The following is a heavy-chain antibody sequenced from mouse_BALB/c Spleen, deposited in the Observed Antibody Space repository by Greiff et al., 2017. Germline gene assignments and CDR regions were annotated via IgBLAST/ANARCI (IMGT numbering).Heavy chain of an antibody. CDR2: IYPGSGNT. J-gene: IGHJ2*01. Sequence: QVQLQQSGAELARPGASVKLSCKASGYTFTDYYINWVKQRTGQGLEWIGEIYPGSGNTYYNEKFKGKATLTADKSSSTAYMQLSSLTSEDSAVYFCARAYGNYLDYWGQGTTLTVSS. V-gene: IGHV1-77*01. D-gene: IGHD2-1*01. CDR1: GYTFTDYY. CDR3: ARAYGNYLDY.